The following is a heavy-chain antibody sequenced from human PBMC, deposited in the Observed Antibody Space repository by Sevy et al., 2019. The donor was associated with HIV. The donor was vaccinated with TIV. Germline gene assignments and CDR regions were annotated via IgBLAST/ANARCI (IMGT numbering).Heavy chain of an antibody. CDR1: EFSFSSYS. D-gene: IGHD4-17*01. CDR2: ISSSSSTM. J-gene: IGHJ6*02. CDR3: ARPRANYVDHYFFYAMDV. Sequence: GGSLRLSCAASEFSFSSYSMNWVRQAPGQGLEWVSYISSSSSTMYYADSVKGRFTISRDNFKNTLYLQMNSLTTEDTAVYYCARPRANYVDHYFFYAMDVWGQGTTVTVSS. V-gene: IGHV3-48*01.